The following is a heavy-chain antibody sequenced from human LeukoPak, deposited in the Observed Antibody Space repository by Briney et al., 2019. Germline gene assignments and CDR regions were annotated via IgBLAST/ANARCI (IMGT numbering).Heavy chain of an antibody. CDR3: ARTVITIFGVVISSMDY. CDR1: GYTFTGYY. Sequence: GASVKVSCKASGYTFTGYYMHWVRQAPGQGLEWMGWINPNSGGTNYAQKFQGRVTMTRDTSISTAYMELSRLRSDDTAVYYCARTVITIFGVVISSMDYWGQGALVTVSS. CDR2: INPNSGGT. V-gene: IGHV1-2*02. D-gene: IGHD3-3*01. J-gene: IGHJ4*02.